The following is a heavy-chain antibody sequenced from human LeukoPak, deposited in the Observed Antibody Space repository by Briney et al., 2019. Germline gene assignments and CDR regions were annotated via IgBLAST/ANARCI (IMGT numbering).Heavy chain of an antibody. D-gene: IGHD6-13*01. CDR3: AKDSQEYPGIAAAGPTGRFDY. CDR1: GFTFDDYA. Sequence: GRSLRLSCAASGFTFDDYAMHWVRQAPGKGLEWVSGISWNSGSIGYADSVKGRFTISRDNAKNSLYLQMNSLRAEGTALYYCAKDSQEYPGIAAAGPTGRFDYWGQGTLVTVSS. CDR2: ISWNSGSI. V-gene: IGHV3-9*01. J-gene: IGHJ4*02.